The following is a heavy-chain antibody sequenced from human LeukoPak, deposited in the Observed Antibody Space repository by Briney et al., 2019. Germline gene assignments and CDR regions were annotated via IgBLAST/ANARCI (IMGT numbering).Heavy chain of an antibody. CDR1: GGSISSSSYY. V-gene: IGHV4-39*01. CDR3: ARQSVVVVAATEAWFDY. CDR2: IYYSGST. J-gene: IGHJ4*02. D-gene: IGHD2-15*01. Sequence: SETLSLTCTVSGGSISSSSYYWGWIRQPPGKGLEWIGSIYYSGSTYYNPSLKSRVTISVDTSKNQFSLKLSSVTAADTAVYYCARQSVVVVAATEAWFDYWGQGTLVTVSS.